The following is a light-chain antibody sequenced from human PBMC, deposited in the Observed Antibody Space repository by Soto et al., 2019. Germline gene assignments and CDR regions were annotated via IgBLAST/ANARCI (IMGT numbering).Light chain of an antibody. Sequence: QSVLTQPPSVSAAPGQRVTISCTGSSSNIGAGYDVHWYQQLPGTAPRLLIFGNNNRPSGVPDRFSGSKSGTSASLAITGLQAGDEADYYCQSYDSSLSAWVFGGGTKLTVL. CDR3: QSYDSSLSAWV. J-gene: IGLJ3*02. V-gene: IGLV1-40*01. CDR2: GNN. CDR1: SSNIGAGYD.